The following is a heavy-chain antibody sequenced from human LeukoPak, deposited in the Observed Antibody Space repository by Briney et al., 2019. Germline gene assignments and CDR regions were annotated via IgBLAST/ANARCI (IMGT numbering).Heavy chain of an antibody. CDR1: GFTFSSYV. CDR2: ISYDGSNE. D-gene: IGHD3-9*01. V-gene: IGHV3-30*04. Sequence: GGSLRLSCAASGFTFSSYVMHWVRQAPGKGLEWVAIISYDGSNEYYADSVKGRFTISRDNSKNTLYLQMNSLRAEDTAVYYCAKDSRLPYDILTGSAFDYWGQGTLVTVSS. CDR3: AKDSRLPYDILTGSAFDY. J-gene: IGHJ4*02.